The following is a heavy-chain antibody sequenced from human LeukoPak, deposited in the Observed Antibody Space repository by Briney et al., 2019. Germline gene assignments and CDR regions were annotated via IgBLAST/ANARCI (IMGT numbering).Heavy chain of an antibody. CDR1: GDSIKTYY. CDR2: ICYSGIT. CDR3: AAGGGYSSAWSL. D-gene: IGHD6-13*01. J-gene: IGHJ4*02. Sequence: SETLSLTCSVSGDSIKTYYWNWLRQPPGKGLEWIANICYSGITSYNPSLRSRVTMSVDTSTNQVSLNLNSVTTADTAVYYCAAGGGYSSAWSLWGQGTLVTVSS. V-gene: IGHV4-59*01.